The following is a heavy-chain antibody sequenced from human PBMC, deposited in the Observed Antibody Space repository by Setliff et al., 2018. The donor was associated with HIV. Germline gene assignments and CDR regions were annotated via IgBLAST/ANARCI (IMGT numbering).Heavy chain of an antibody. CDR3: ATNWNGGEDF. J-gene: IGHJ4*02. CDR2: IYYSGST. D-gene: IGHD1-1*01. CDR1: GGSISSRGYY. Sequence: SETLSLTCTVSGGSISSRGYYWGWIRQPPGKELEWIGSIYYSGSTYYNPSLKSRVAISVDTSKNQFSLKLTSVTAADTAVYYCATNWNGGEDFWGQGTLVTVSS. V-gene: IGHV4-39*07.